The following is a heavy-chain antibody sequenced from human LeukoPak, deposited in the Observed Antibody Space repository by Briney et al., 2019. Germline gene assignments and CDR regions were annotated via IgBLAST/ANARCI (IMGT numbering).Heavy chain of an antibody. Sequence: GGSLRLSCAAFGFTFSSYAMDWVRQAPGKGLEWVAFIRYDGSNEYYADSVKGRFTISRDNSKNTLYLQMNSLRADDTAVYYCAKCDYGDYGLDYWGQGTLVTVSS. CDR1: GFTFSSYA. D-gene: IGHD4-17*01. CDR2: IRYDGSNE. J-gene: IGHJ4*02. CDR3: AKCDYGDYGLDY. V-gene: IGHV3-30*02.